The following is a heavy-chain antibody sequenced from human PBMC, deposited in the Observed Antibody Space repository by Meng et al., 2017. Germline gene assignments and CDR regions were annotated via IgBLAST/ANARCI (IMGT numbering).Heavy chain of an antibody. D-gene: IGHD2-2*01. J-gene: IGHJ6*02. V-gene: IGHV3-7*01. Sequence: GESLKISCAASGFTFSSYWMSWVRQAPGKGLEWVANIKQDGSEKYYVDSVKGRFTISRDNAKNSLYLQMNSLRAEDTAVYYCARDSMGCSSTSCYEVVYYYYGMDVWGQGTTVTVSS. CDR2: IKQDGSEK. CDR1: GFTFSSYW. CDR3: ARDSMGCSSTSCYEVVYYYYGMDV.